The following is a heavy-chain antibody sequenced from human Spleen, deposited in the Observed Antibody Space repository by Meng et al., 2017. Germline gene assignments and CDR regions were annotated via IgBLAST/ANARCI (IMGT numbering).Heavy chain of an antibody. CDR2: INHSGST. V-gene: IGHV4-34*01. J-gene: IGHJ4*02. CDR3: ARGPTTMAHDFDY. Sequence: QGHEQHWGAGLLKPSETLSLTGVVSGGAFSDYYWSWIRQPPGKGLEWIGEINHSGSTNYNPSLESRATISVDTSQNNLSLKLSSVTAADSAVYYCARGPTTMAHDFDYWGQGTLVTVSS. CDR1: GGAFSDYY. D-gene: IGHD4-11*01.